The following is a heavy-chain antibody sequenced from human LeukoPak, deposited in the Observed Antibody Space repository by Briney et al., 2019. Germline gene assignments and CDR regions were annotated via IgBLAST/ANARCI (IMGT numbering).Heavy chain of an antibody. CDR2: MNPKGGNT. D-gene: IGHD3-10*01. CDR1: GYTFTSYD. Sequence: ASVKVSCKASGYTFTSYDINWVRQAPGQGLEWVGWMNPKGGNTAYAQKSQGRVTMTRDTSINTAYMELSSLRSEDTAVYYCARVQRVTFPLNYYFDYWGRGTLVTVSS. J-gene: IGHJ4*02. CDR3: ARVQRVTFPLNYYFDY. V-gene: IGHV1-8*01.